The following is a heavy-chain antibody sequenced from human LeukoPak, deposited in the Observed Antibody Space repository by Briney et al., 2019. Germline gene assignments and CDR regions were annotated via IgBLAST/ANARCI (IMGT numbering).Heavy chain of an antibody. CDR2: IYYSGST. D-gene: IGHD3-3*01. Sequence: SETLSLTCTVSGGSISSGGYYWSWIRQHPGKGLEWIGYIYYSGSTYYNPSLKSRVTISVDTSKNQFSLKLSSVTAADTAVYYCAGDEGLRSPSYYYGMDVWGQGTTVTVSS. CDR1: GGSISSGGYY. J-gene: IGHJ6*02. CDR3: AGDEGLRSPSYYYGMDV. V-gene: IGHV4-31*03.